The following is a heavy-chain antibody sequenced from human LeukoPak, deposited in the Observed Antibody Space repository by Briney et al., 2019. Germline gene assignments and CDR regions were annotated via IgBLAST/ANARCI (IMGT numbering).Heavy chain of an antibody. CDR3: ARDCSAYNWNDGFDY. CDR2: ISSSSSTI. CDR1: GFTFSSYS. Sequence: GGSLRLSCAASGFTFSSYSMNWVRQAPGKGLEWVSYISSSSSTIYYADSVKGRFTISRDNAKNSRYLQMNSLRAEDTAVYYCARDCSAYNWNDGFDYWGQGTLVTVSS. J-gene: IGHJ4*02. D-gene: IGHD1-1*01. V-gene: IGHV3-48*01.